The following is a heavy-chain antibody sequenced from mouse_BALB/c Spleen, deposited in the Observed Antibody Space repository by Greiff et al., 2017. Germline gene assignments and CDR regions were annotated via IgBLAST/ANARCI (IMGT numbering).Heavy chain of an antibody. Sequence: QVQLQQPGAELVKPGASVKLSCKASGYTFTSYWMHWVKQRPGQGLEWIGEINPSNGRTNYNEKFKSKATLTVDKSSSTAYMQLSSLTSEDSAVYYCARSDKGAMDYWGQGTSVTVSS. J-gene: IGHJ4*01. CDR2: INPSNGRT. CDR1: GYTFTSYW. V-gene: IGHV1S81*02. CDR3: ARSDKGAMDY. D-gene: IGHD1-3*01.